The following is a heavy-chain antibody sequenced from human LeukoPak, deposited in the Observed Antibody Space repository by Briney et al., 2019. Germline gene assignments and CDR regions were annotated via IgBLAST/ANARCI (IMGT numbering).Heavy chain of an antibody. D-gene: IGHD3-3*01. CDR2: IWYDGSNK. CDR1: GFTFSSYG. CDR3: AKDSGSGYPQYYFDY. Sequence: PGGSLRLSCAASGFTFSSYGMYWVRQAPSKGLEWVALIWYDGSNKYYADSVKGRFTISRDNSKNTLYLQMNSLRAEDTAVYYCAKDSGSGYPQYYFDYWGQGTLVTVSS. V-gene: IGHV3-33*06. J-gene: IGHJ4*02.